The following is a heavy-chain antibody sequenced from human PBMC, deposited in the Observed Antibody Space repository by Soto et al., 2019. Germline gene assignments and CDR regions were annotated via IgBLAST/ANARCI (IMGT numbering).Heavy chain of an antibody. CDR1: GGSVSSNIYY. CDR2: IYYSGST. Sequence: SETLSLTCSFSGGSVSSNIYYWTLIRQHPGKGPEWIGHIYYSGSTYYNPSLKSRVTISLDMSKNQFSLKLTSVSAADTAVYYCARGYDYDSGGYLFDYWGQGTRVTVSS. J-gene: IGHJ4*02. CDR3: ARGYDYDSGGYLFDY. D-gene: IGHD3-22*01. V-gene: IGHV4-31*03.